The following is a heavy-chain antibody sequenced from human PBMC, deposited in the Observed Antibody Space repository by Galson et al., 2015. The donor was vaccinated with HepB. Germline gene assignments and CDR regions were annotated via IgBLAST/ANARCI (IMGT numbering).Heavy chain of an antibody. Sequence: SLRLSCAASGFTFSDYYMSWIRQAPGKGLEWVSYISSSGSTIYYADSVKGRFTISRDNAKNSLYLQMNSLRAEDTAVYYCARGAERYVGLSNDAFDIWGQGTMVTVSS. CDR2: ISSSGSTI. V-gene: IGHV3-11*01. CDR3: ARGAERYVGLSNDAFDI. CDR1: GFTFSDYY. D-gene: IGHD2-15*01. J-gene: IGHJ3*02.